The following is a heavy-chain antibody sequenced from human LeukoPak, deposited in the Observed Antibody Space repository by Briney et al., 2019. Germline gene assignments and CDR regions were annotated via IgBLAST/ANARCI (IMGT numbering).Heavy chain of an antibody. CDR3: ARAKNQLPRFDP. J-gene: IGHJ5*02. D-gene: IGHD2-2*01. V-gene: IGHV4-30-2*01. CDR2: IYHSGST. CDR1: GGSISSGGYS. Sequence: SETLSLTCAVSGGSISSGGYSLSWIRQPPGKGLEWIGYIYHSGSTYYNPSLKSRVTISVDRSKNQFSLKLSSVTAADTAVYYCARAKNQLPRFDPWGQGTLVTVSS.